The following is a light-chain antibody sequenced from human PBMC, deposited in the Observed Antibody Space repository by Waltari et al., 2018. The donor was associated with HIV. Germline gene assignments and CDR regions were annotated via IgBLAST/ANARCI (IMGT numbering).Light chain of an antibody. Sequence: QSALTQPASVSGSPGQSITISCTGTSSDVGSYNYVSWYQQHPGKAPKLMIYDVSKRPSGVSKRFSGSKSDNTASLTISGLQAEDEAEYYCTSYTSTNTWVFGGGTKLTVL. J-gene: IGLJ3*02. CDR2: DVS. V-gene: IGLV2-14*01. CDR1: SSDVGSYNY. CDR3: TSYTSTNTWV.